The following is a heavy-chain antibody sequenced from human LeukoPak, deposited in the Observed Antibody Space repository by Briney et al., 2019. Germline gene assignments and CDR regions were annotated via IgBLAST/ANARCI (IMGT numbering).Heavy chain of an antibody. CDR3: AKELLLWFGEIGAFDI. J-gene: IGHJ3*02. D-gene: IGHD3-10*01. V-gene: IGHV3-30*18. CDR1: GFTFSSYG. CDR2: ISYDGSNK. Sequence: QAGGSLRLSCAASGFTFSSYGMHWVRQAPGKGLEWVAVISYDGSNKYYADSVKGRFTISRDNSKNTLYLQMNSLRAEDTAVYYCAKELLLWFGEIGAFDIWGQGTMVTVSS.